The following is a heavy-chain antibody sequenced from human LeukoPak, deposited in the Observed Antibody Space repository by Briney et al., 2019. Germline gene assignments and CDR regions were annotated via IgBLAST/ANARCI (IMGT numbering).Heavy chain of an antibody. J-gene: IGHJ6*02. CDR1: GYTFTSYG. D-gene: IGHD2-8*02. CDR2: ISAYNGNT. V-gene: IGHV1-18*01. CDR3: ARDEKSGVSRRGNYYYGMDV. Sequence: ASVKVSCKASGYTFTSYGISWVRQAPGQGLEWMGWISAYNGNTNYAQKLQGRVTMTTDTSTSTAYMELRSLRSDDTAVYYCARDEKSGVSRRGNYYYGMDVWGQGTTVTVSS.